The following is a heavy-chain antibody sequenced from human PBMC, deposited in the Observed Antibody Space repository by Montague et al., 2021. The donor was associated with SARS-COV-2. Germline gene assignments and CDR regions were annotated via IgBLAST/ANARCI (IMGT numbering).Heavy chain of an antibody. V-gene: IGHV4-31*03. CDR3: AREKLGFCSGGSCYSYFDH. Sequence: QTLSLTCTVSGASINTNSHYWGWVRQHPGKGLEWIGSMYYSGRTYFNPSLKSRISLSLDTSKKQISLNLNSATAADTAIYYCAREKLGFCSGGSCYSYFDHWGQGTLVTVSS. CDR2: MYYSGRT. J-gene: IGHJ4*02. CDR1: GASINTNSHY. D-gene: IGHD2-15*01.